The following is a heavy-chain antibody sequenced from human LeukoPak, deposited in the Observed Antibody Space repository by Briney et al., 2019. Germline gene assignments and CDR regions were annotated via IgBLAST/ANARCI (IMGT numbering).Heavy chain of an antibody. CDR3: ARGDYYYDSSGYYFDY. V-gene: IGHV3-21*01. CDR1: GFTFSSYS. D-gene: IGHD3-22*01. Sequence: PGGSLRLSCAASGFTFSSYSMNWVRQAPGKGLEWVSSISSSSSYIYYADSVKGRFTISRDNAKNSLYLQMNSLRAEDTAVYYCARGDYYYDSSGYYFDYWGQGTLVTVSS. J-gene: IGHJ4*02. CDR2: ISSSSSYI.